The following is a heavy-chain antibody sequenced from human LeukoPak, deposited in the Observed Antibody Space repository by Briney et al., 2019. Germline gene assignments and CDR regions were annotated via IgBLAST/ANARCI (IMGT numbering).Heavy chain of an antibody. CDR3: ARGGYCSSTSCYRGNWFDP. V-gene: IGHV1-8*03. CDR1: GYTFTSYD. J-gene: IGHJ5*02. Sequence: ASVKVSCKASGYTFTSYDINWVRQATGQGLEWMGWMNPNSGNTGYAQKFQGRVTTTRNTSISTAYMELSSLRSEDTAVYYCARGGYCSSTSCYRGNWFDPWGQGTLVTVSS. CDR2: MNPNSGNT. D-gene: IGHD2-2*01.